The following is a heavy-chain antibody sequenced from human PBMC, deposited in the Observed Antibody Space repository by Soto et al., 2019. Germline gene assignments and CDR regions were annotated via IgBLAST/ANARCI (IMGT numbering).Heavy chain of an antibody. V-gene: IGHV3-74*01. J-gene: IGHJ6*03. D-gene: IGHD3-9*01. CDR2: ILGDGSSV. CDR1: GFPFSGYW. CDR3: ARDPLTYYMDV. Sequence: GGSLRLSCAASGFPFSGYWMHWVRQAPGKGLVWVARILGDGSSVNYADSVKGRFTISRDNTKNTVYLQMNSLRAEDTAVYYCARDPLTYYMDVWGKGTTVTVSS.